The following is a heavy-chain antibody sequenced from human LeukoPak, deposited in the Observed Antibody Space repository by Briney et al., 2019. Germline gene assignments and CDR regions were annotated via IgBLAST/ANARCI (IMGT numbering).Heavy chain of an antibody. J-gene: IGHJ4*02. CDR2: ISSSGSTI. Sequence: GGSLRLSCAASGFTFSDYYMSWIRQAPGKGLEWVSYISSSGSTIYYADSVKGRLTISRDNAKNSLYLQMNSLRAEDTAVYYCARDRPIAARPSDYWGQGTLVTVSS. CDR3: ARDRPIAARPSDY. V-gene: IGHV3-11*04. CDR1: GFTFSDYY. D-gene: IGHD6-6*01.